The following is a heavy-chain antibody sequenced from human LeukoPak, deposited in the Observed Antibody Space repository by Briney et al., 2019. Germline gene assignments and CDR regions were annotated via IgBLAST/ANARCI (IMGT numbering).Heavy chain of an antibody. CDR2: INHSGST. Sequence: PSETLPLTCAVYGGSFSGYYWSWIRQPPGKGLEWIGEINHSGSTNYNPSLKSRVTISVDTSKNQFSLKLSSVTAADTAVYYCARGRADYYYYYGMDVWGQGTTVTVSS. V-gene: IGHV4-34*01. CDR1: GGSFSGYY. CDR3: ARGRADYYYYYGMDV. J-gene: IGHJ6*02. D-gene: IGHD4/OR15-4a*01.